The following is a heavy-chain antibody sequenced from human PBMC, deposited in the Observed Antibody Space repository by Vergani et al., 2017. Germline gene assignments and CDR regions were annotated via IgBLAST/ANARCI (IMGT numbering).Heavy chain of an antibody. CDR3: AKAVGDYGDYWYFDL. J-gene: IGHJ2*01. CDR1: GFTFSSYA. Sequence: EVQLLESGGGLVQPGGSLRLSCAASGFTFSSYAMSWVRQAPGKGLEWVSAISGSGGSTYYADSVKGLFTISRDNSKNTLYLQMNSLRAEDTAVYYCAKAVGDYGDYWYFDLWGRGTLVTVSS. CDR2: ISGSGGST. D-gene: IGHD4-17*01. V-gene: IGHV3-23*01.